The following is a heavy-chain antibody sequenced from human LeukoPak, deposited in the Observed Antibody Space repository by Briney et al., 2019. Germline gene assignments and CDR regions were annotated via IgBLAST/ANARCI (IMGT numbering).Heavy chain of an antibody. V-gene: IGHV3-30*02. J-gene: IGHJ4*02. CDR2: IRRDGSHK. D-gene: IGHD6-25*01. CDR3: AKSSIMFAAGRLGSIDF. CDR1: GFAFNDFA. Sequence: GGSLRLSCAASGFAFNDFAMYWVRQAPGKGLDWVALIRRDGSHKYYAHSIKGRFTISRDNSKNTLYLPMSSLRAEDTAVYYCAKSSIMFAAGRLGSIDFWGQGTLVTVSS.